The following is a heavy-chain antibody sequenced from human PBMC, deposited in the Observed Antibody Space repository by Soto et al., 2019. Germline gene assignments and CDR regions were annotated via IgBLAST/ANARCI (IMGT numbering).Heavy chain of an antibody. Sequence: SVKVSCKASGGTFSSYAISWVRQAPGQGLEWMGGIIPIFGTANYAQKFQGRVTITADESTSTAYMELSSLRSEDTAVYYCVKWSDCSSTSCYPPPYDYGMDVWGQGTTVTVSS. J-gene: IGHJ6*02. CDR1: GGTFSSYA. CDR2: IIPIFGTA. V-gene: IGHV1-69*13. CDR3: VKWSDCSSTSCYPPPYDYGMDV. D-gene: IGHD2-2*01.